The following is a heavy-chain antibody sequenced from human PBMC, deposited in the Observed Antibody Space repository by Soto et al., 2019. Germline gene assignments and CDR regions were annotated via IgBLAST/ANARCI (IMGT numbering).Heavy chain of an antibody. CDR1: GFSFSSHW. CDR2: IKQDGSEK. V-gene: IGHV3-7*05. CDR3: ARVTSPGYFDS. J-gene: IGHJ4*02. Sequence: EVQLVESGGGLVQTGGSLRLSCAASGFSFSSHWMTWVRQAPGKGPEWVAYIKQDGSEKYYVDSVMGGFTMSRDNTQSSLSLQMNTLRVEDTAVYYCARVTSPGYFDSWGQGTLVTVSS.